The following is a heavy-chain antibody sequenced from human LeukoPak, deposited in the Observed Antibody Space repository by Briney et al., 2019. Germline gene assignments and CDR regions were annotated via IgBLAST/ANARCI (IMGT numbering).Heavy chain of an antibody. D-gene: IGHD3-3*01. V-gene: IGHV3-23*01. J-gene: IGHJ4*02. Sequence: PGGSLRLSCAASGFTFSHAWMSWVRQAPGKGLEWVSAISGSGGSTYYADSVKGRFTISRDNSKNTLYLQMNSLRAEDTAVYYCAKVGDVFFFDYWGQGTLVTVSS. CDR2: ISGSGGST. CDR3: AKVGDVFFFDY. CDR1: GFTFSHAW.